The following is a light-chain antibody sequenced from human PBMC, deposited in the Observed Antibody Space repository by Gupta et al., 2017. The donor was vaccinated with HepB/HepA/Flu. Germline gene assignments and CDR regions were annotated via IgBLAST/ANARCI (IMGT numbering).Light chain of an antibody. J-gene: IGKJ1*01. Sequence: DIQMTPSPSSLSASVGDRVTITCRASQSISSYLNWYQQKPGKAPKLLIYAASSLQSGVPSRFSGSGSGTDFTLTISSLLPEDFATYYCQQSYSTPPTFGQGTKVEIK. CDR2: AAS. CDR1: QSISSY. CDR3: QQSYSTPPT. V-gene: IGKV1-39*01.